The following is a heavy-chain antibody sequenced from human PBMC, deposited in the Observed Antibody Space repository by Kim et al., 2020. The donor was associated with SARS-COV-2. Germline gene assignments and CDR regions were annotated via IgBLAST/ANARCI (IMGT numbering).Heavy chain of an antibody. CDR1: GFTFSSYA. D-gene: IGHD1-1*01. J-gene: IGHJ4*02. CDR2: ISVSPGNT. Sequence: GGSLRLSCAASGFTFSSYAMGWVRQSPGKGLEWVSHISVSPGNTYYADSVKGRFTTTRDNSKNTLYLQMDNLRVEDTALYYCAVNYNLDYWGQGTLVSVSS. CDR3: AVNYNLDY. V-gene: IGHV3-23*01.